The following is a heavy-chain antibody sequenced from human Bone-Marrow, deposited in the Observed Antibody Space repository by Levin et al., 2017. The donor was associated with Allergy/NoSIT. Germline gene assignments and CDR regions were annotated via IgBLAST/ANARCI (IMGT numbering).Heavy chain of an antibody. Sequence: GESLKISCAASGFTFSSYGMHWVRQAPGKGLEWVAVISYDGSNKYYADSVKGRFTISRDNSKNTLYLQMNSLRAEDTAVYYCAKDWDTVGATDDYWGQGTLVTVSS. V-gene: IGHV3-30*18. CDR2: ISYDGSNK. D-gene: IGHD1-26*01. CDR3: AKDWDTVGATDDY. CDR1: GFTFSSYG. J-gene: IGHJ4*02.